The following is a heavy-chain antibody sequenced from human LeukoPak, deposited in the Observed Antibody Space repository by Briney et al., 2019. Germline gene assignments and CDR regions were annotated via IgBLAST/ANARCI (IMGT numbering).Heavy chain of an antibody. CDR3: ARVEYDFWSGLDPRGAPDY. D-gene: IGHD3-3*01. CDR1: GFTFTTYA. Sequence: GGSLRLSCAASGFTFTTYAMNWVRQAPDKGLEWVANIKQDGSEKYYVDSVKGRFTISRDNAKNSLYLQMNSLRAEDTAVYYCARVEYDFWSGLDPRGAPDYWGQGTLVTVSS. CDR2: IKQDGSEK. V-gene: IGHV3-7*01. J-gene: IGHJ4*02.